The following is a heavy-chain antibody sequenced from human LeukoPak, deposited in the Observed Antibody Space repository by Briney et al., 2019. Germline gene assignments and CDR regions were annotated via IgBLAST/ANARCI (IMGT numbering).Heavy chain of an antibody. CDR1: GGSIANTRYY. CDR3: ARDGGFLEWTKPAFDI. Sequence: PSETLSLTCAVSGGSIANTRYYWVWIRQTPGKGLEWIGSIYYSGSTNYNPSLKSRVTISVDTSKNQFSLKLSSVTAADTAVYYCARDGGFLEWTKPAFDIWGQGTMVTVSS. J-gene: IGHJ3*02. D-gene: IGHD3-3*01. V-gene: IGHV4-39*07. CDR2: IYYSGST.